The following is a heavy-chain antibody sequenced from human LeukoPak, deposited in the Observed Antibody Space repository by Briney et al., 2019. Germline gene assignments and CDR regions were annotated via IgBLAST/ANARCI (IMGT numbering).Heavy chain of an antibody. CDR2: ISGSGGST. CDR3: AKDLESPTGTGIFDY. CDR1: GFTFSSYA. J-gene: IGHJ4*02. D-gene: IGHD3/OR15-3a*01. Sequence: GGSLRLSCAASGFTFSSYAMSWVRQAPGKGLEWVSAISGSGGSTSYADSVKGRFTISRDNSKNTLYLQMNSLRAEDTAVYYCAKDLESPTGTGIFDYWGQGTLVTVSS. V-gene: IGHV3-23*01.